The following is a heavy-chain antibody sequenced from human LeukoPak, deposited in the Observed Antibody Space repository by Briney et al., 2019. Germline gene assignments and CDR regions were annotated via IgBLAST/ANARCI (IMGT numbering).Heavy chain of an antibody. V-gene: IGHV6-1*01. D-gene: IGHD4-23*01. Sequence: SQTLSLTCAISGDSVSSNSAAWNWIRQSPSRGLEWLARTYYRSKWYIDYAASVKSRITINPDTSKNQFSLQLNSVTPEDTAVYYCSRFRDSTPVATDAFDVWGQGTRVTVAS. CDR1: GDSVSSNSAA. J-gene: IGHJ3*01. CDR3: SRFRDSTPVATDAFDV. CDR2: TYYRSKWYI.